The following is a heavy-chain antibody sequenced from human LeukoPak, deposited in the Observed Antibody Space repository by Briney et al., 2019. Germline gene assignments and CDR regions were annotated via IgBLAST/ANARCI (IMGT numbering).Heavy chain of an antibody. V-gene: IGHV1-18*01. CDR1: GYTFNTYG. CDR2: ISGYNGKT. J-gene: IGHJ6*03. CDR3: ARASDYYYMDV. Sequence: ASVKASCKASGYTFNTYGITWVRQAPGQGLEWMGWISGYNGKTKYAQKLQDRVTMTTDTSTTTAYMELRSLGSDDTAVYYCARASDYYYMDVWGKGTTVTVSS.